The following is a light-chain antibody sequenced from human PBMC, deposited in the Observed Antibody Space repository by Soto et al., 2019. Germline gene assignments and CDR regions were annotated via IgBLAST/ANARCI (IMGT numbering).Light chain of an antibody. V-gene: IGKV1-27*01. Sequence: DIQMTQSPSSLSASLGDRVTTTCAASQGISNYLAWYQQKKGTVPKLLISAASTLQTGVPSRFSGSVYGTEFNLTISSLQTDDFATYYCQHYNSYSEAFGQGTKVDIK. CDR3: QHYNSYSEA. CDR1: QGISNY. J-gene: IGKJ1*01. CDR2: AAS.